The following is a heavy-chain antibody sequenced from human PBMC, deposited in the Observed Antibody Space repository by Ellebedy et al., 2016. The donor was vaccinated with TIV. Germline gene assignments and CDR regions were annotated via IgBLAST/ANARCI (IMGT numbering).Heavy chain of an antibody. J-gene: IGHJ4*02. D-gene: IGHD3-22*01. CDR2: INNGGRTT. CDR1: GFTFSGYA. V-gene: IGHV3-23*01. CDR3: AKGRGGGSDSSAPRYYFDY. Sequence: PGGSLRLFCVASGFTFSGYAMSWVRQAPGKGLEWVSGINNGGRTTSYADSVKGRFTISRDNSRSTLYLQMNSLRAEDSAVYYCAKGRGGGSDSSAPRYYFDYWGLGTLVTVSS.